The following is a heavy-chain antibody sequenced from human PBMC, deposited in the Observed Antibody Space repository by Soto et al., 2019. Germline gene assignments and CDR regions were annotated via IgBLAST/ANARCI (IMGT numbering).Heavy chain of an antibody. CDR3: ARVPDY. V-gene: IGHV4-4*02. Sequence: SETLSLTCAVSGCSISTSNWWSWVRQPPGKGLEWIGEVYHSGSTYYNPSLKSRVTISIDRSKNQFSLKLSSVTAADTAVYYCARVPDYWGQGILVTVSS. CDR2: VYHSGST. CDR1: GCSISTSNW. J-gene: IGHJ4*02. D-gene: IGHD2-2*01.